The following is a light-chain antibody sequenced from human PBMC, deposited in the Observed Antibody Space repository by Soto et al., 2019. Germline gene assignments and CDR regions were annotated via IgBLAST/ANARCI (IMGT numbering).Light chain of an antibody. CDR1: SSDVGGYNF. CDR2: EVS. CDR3: SSYRGYYTRD. V-gene: IGLV2-14*01. J-gene: IGLJ1*01. Sequence: QSVLTQPASVSGSPGQSITISCTGTSSDVGGYNFVSWYQQHPGRAPKLLIYEVSRRPSGVSNRFSGSKSGDTASLTISGLQAEDEADYYCSSYRGYYTRDFGTGTKVTVL.